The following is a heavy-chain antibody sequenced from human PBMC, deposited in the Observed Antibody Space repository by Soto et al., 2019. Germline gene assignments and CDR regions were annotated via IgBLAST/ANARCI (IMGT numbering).Heavy chain of an antibody. CDR3: ARANIIVFCGMDA. CDR1: GFTFSSYA. CDR2: IWYDGSNE. D-gene: IGHD2-2*01. V-gene: IGHV3-33*08. Sequence: GSLRLSCAASGFTFSSYAMHWVRQAPGKGLEWVAIIWYDGSNEYYADSVKGRFTISRDNSKTTLNLQMNSLRVEDTAVYYCARANIIVFCGMDACGKAAMVTVPS. J-gene: IGHJ6*04.